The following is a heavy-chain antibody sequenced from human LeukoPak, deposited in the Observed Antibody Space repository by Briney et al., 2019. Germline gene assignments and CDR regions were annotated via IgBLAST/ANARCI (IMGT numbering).Heavy chain of an antibody. CDR2: ISDDGNKK. Sequence: PGGSLRLSCGASGFTFTIYGMHWVRQAPGKGLEWVAVISDDGNKKYYADSVKGRFTLSRDNAKNSVYLQMNSLRAEDTAVYYCAGSDYVWGTPFYFDFWGQGTLVTVSS. CDR3: AGSDYVWGTPFYFDF. CDR1: GFTFTIYG. D-gene: IGHD3-16*01. J-gene: IGHJ4*02. V-gene: IGHV3-30*03.